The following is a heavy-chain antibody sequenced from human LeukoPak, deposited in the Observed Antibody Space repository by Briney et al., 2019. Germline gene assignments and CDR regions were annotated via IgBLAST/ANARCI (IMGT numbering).Heavy chain of an antibody. CDR2: IYYSGHT. Sequence: SETLSLTCTVSGGSISSSSYYWGWIRQPPGKGLEWIGSIYYSGHTYYNPSLKSRVTTSIDTSKNQLSLNLKSVTAADTAVYYCARDRDVDDFDSWGHGTLVTVSS. J-gene: IGHJ4*01. V-gene: IGHV4-39*07. D-gene: IGHD2-15*01. CDR3: ARDRDVDDFDS. CDR1: GGSISSSSYY.